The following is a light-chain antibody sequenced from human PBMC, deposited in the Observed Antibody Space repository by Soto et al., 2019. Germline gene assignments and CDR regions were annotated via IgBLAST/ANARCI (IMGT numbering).Light chain of an antibody. Sequence: QSAVTQPASVSGSPGQSITISCTGTSSDVGGSNYVSWYQQHPGKAPNLMIYDVNNRPSGVSNRFSGSKSGNTASLTISGLQAEDEADYYCGSYTSSSTLYVFGTGTKLTVL. CDR1: SSDVGGSNY. CDR3: GSYTSSSTLYV. J-gene: IGLJ1*01. CDR2: DVN. V-gene: IGLV2-14*01.